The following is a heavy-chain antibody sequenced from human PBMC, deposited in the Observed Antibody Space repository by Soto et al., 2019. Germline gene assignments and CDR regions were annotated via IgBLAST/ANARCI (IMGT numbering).Heavy chain of an antibody. CDR2: IYYSGST. CDR3: ARWVCSGGSCRFDY. Sequence: QVQLQESGPGLVKPSETLSLTCTVSGGSVSSGSYYWSWIRQPPGKGLEWIGYIYYSGSTKYIPSLKSRVTISVDTSKNQFSLKLSSVTAADTAVYYCARWVCSGGSCRFDYWGQGTLVTVSS. CDR1: GGSVSSGSYY. D-gene: IGHD2-15*01. V-gene: IGHV4-61*01. J-gene: IGHJ4*02.